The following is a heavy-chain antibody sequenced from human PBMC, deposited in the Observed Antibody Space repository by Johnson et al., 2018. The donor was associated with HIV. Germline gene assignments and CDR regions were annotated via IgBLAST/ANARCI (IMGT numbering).Heavy chain of an antibody. D-gene: IGHD3-16*01. Sequence: VHLVESGGDVARPGGSLRLSCEASGFTFASSAMSWVRQAPGKGLEWVAFIRYDGSNKYYAESVQGRFNISRDNPKNTLYLQMDSLRIEDTAVYYRAREATYYDYVWGSYAFDIWGQGTMVTVSS. J-gene: IGHJ3*02. CDR1: GFTFASSA. CDR3: AREATYYDYVWGSYAFDI. V-gene: IGHV3-30*02. CDR2: IRYDGSNK.